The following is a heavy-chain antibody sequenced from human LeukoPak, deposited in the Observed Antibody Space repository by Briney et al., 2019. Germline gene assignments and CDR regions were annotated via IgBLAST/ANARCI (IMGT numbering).Heavy chain of an antibody. D-gene: IGHD3-22*01. CDR1: GFTFRDYY. J-gene: IGHJ4*02. CDR2: ISSSGSTI. CDR3: ARANTDYYDSSGYYYQGY. Sequence: KPGGSLRLSCAASGFTFRDYYMSWIRQAPGKGLEWVSYISSSGSTIYYADSLKGRFTISRDNAKNSLYLQMNSLRAEDTAVYYCARANTDYYDSSGYYYQGYWGQGTLVTVSS. V-gene: IGHV3-11*01.